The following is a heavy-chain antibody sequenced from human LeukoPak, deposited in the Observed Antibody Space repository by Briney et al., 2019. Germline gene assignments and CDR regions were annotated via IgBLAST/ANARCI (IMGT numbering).Heavy chain of an antibody. V-gene: IGHV1-46*01. D-gene: IGHD5-18*01. J-gene: IGHJ4*02. CDR1: GYTFTSYY. CDR2: INPNGGST. CDR3: ARAAGDTYGYRYFFDY. Sequence: ASVKVSCKASGYTFTSYYIHWVRQAPGQGLEWMGLINPNGGSTSYAQQFQGRVTMTRDTSTSTVYMELSSLRPEDTAVYYCARAAGDTYGYRYFFDYWDQGTLVTVSS.